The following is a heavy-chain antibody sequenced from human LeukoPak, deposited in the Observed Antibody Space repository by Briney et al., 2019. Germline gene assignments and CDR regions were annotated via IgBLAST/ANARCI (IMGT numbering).Heavy chain of an antibody. CDR2: ISGSGGST. Sequence: GGSLRLSCAASGFTFSSYAMSWVRQAPGKGLEWVSAISGSGGSTYYADSVKGRFTISRDNAKNSLYLQMNSLRAEDTAVYYCARERSYYYDSSGCFGYWGQGTLVTVSS. CDR1: GFTFSSYA. D-gene: IGHD3-22*01. J-gene: IGHJ4*02. V-gene: IGHV3-23*01. CDR3: ARERSYYYDSSGCFGY.